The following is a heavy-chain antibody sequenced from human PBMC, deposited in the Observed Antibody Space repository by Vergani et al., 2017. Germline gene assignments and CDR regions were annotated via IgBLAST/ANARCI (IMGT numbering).Heavy chain of an antibody. D-gene: IGHD2-2*02. CDR2: NYYSGSP. CDR3: ARDFIVVVPAAISTQSRYCMDV. V-gene: IGHV4-39*01. Sequence: QLQLQESGAGLVKPSETLYLTCTVSGGSISSSSYYWGWIRQPPGKGLEWIGSNYYSGSPYYNPSLKSRVTISVDTSKNQFSLKLSSVTAADTAVYYCARDFIVVVPAAISTQSRYCMDVWGQGTTVTVSS. CDR1: GGSISSSSYY. J-gene: IGHJ6*02.